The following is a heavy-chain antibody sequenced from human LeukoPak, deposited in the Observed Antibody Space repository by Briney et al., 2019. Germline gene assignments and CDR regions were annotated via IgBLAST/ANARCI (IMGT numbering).Heavy chain of an antibody. J-gene: IGHJ5*02. D-gene: IGHD3-10*01. CDR1: GFTFSSYS. CDR2: ISSSSSYI. Sequence: GGSLRLSCAAPGFTFSSYSMNWVRQAPGKGLDWVSSISSSSSYIYYADSVKGRFTISRDNAKNSLYLQMNCLRAEDTAVYYCARARGVPSWFDPWGQGTLVTVSS. CDR3: ARARGVPSWFDP. V-gene: IGHV3-21*01.